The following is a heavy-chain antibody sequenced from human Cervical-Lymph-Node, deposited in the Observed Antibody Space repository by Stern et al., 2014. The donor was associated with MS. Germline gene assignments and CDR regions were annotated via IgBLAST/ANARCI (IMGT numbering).Heavy chain of an antibody. J-gene: IGHJ6*02. D-gene: IGHD3-3*01. CDR2: IYYSGST. CDR3: AREGSGYSYYYYYYGMDV. CDR1: GGSISSGDYY. Sequence: VQLQESGPGLVKPSQTLSLTCTVSGGSISSGDYYWSWIRQPPGKGLEWIGYIYYSGSTYYNPSLKSRVTISVDTSKNQFSLKLSSVTAADTAVYYCAREGSGYSYYYYYYGMDVWGQGTTVTVSS. V-gene: IGHV4-30-4*01.